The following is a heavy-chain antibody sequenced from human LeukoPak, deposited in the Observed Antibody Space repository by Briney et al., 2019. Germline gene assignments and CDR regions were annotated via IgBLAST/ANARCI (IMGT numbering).Heavy chain of an antibody. V-gene: IGHV3-23*01. J-gene: IGHJ4*02. CDR2: ISGSGGST. CDR1: RYTFSNYA. CDR3: AKSAYYDSSGFYREYYFDY. Sequence: GGSLRLSCAASRYTFSNYAMSWVRQAPGKGLEWVSTISGSGGSTYYADSVKGRFTISRDNSKNTLHLKMNSLRAEDTAVYYCAKSAYYDSSGFYREYYFDYWGQGTLVTVSS. D-gene: IGHD3-22*01.